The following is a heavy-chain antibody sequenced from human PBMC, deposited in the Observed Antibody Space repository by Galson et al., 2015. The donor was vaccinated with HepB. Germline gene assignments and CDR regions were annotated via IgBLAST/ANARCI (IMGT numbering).Heavy chain of an antibody. D-gene: IGHD3/OR15-3a*01. Sequence: LRLSCAASGITFTSYAMSWVRQAPGKGLEWIATIYHRGNTYYNPSLQHRVTISIDTSRNEFYLKVNSVTAADTALYYCARDRYSHNLDAEYWGQGTLVTVSS. CDR1: GITFTSYA. CDR3: ARDRYSHNLDAEY. J-gene: IGHJ4*02. CDR2: IYHRGNT. V-gene: IGHV4-39*02.